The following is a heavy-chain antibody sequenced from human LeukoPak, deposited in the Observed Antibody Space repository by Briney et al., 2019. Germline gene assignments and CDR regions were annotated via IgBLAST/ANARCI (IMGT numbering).Heavy chain of an antibody. CDR3: ATDGHWARYSYGYPSANWFDP. CDR2: IIPIFGTA. V-gene: IGHV1-69*13. J-gene: IGHJ5*02. D-gene: IGHD5-18*01. Sequence: SVKVSCKASGGTFSSYAIGWVRQAPGQGLEWMGGIIPIFGTANYAQKFQGRVTITADESTSTAYMELSSLRSEDTAVYYCATDGHWARYSYGYPSANWFDPWGQGTLVTVFS. CDR1: GGTFSSYA.